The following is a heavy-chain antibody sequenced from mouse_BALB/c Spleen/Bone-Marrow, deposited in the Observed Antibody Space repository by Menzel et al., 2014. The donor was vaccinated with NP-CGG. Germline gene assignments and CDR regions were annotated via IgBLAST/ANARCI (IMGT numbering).Heavy chain of an antibody. CDR3: AKQDYYRYDYAMDY. J-gene: IGHJ4*01. D-gene: IGHD2-14*01. Sequence: VKLQESGTGLVAPSQSLSITCTVSGFSLTSYGVVWVRQPPGKGLEWLGVIWGDGSTNYRSALISRLSISKDNSKSQVFLKLNSLQTGDTATYYCAKQDYYRYDYAMDYWGQGTSVTVSS. CDR2: IWGDGST. CDR1: GFSLTSYG. V-gene: IGHV2-3*01.